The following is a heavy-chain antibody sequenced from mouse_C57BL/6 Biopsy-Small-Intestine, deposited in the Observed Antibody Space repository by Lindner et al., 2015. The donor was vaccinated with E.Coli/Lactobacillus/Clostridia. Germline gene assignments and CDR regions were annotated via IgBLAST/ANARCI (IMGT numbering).Heavy chain of an antibody. CDR1: GYTFSNYV. V-gene: IGHV1-84*02. D-gene: IGHD3-1*01. CDR2: IHGGNGNT. CDR3: ARGRNSFWSDY. J-gene: IGHJ3*01. Sequence: SVKVSCKAFGYTFSNYVMHWVRQAPGQGLEWMGWIHGGNGNTVYSENFQGRVTMTRDTSASTAYMELRSLTSEDTAVYYCARGRNSFWSDYWGQGTLVTVSA.